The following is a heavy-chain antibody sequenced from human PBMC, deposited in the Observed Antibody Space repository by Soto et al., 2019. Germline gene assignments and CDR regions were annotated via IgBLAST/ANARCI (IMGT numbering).Heavy chain of an antibody. D-gene: IGHD3-3*01. CDR1: GGSISSGDYY. V-gene: IGHV4-30-4*08. CDR2: IYYSGVT. CDR3: ARQEADFVSGQCFFHY. Sequence: SETLSHTCTVSGGSISSGDYYWSWIRHPPGKGLEWIGYIYYSGVTYYSPSLKSRLTISLDTSRTQFSLNLASVTAADTAVYYCARQEADFVSGQCFFHYWCQGTLVTVSS. J-gene: IGHJ4*02.